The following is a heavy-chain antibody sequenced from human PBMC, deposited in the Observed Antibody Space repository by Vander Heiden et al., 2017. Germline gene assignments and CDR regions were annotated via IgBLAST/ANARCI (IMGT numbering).Heavy chain of an antibody. V-gene: IGHV6-1*01. CDR3: ARDPPEALSALDI. D-gene: IGHD6-6*01. CDR1: GDCVPSNGAA. CDR2: TYYRSKWYR. J-gene: IGHJ3*02. Sequence: HVQLQQSGPGMVKPSQTLSLTCAISGDCVPSNGAAWNWIRQSPSRGLEWLGRTYYRSKWYRDYAISVKSRITINPDTSKNQFSLELNSVTPDDTAVYYCARDPPEALSALDIWGQGTTVTVSS.